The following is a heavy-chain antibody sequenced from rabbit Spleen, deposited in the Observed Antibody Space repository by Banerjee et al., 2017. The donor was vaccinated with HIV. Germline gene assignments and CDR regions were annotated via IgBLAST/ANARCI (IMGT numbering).Heavy chain of an antibody. V-gene: IGHV1S40*01. J-gene: IGHJ6*01. CDR1: GFSFSSSYY. Sequence: QSLEESGGDLVKPEGSLTLTCTASGFSFSSSYYMCWVRQAPGKGLEWIACIYAGSSGSTYYASWAKGRFTISKTSSTTVTLQMTSLTAADTATYFCARDLGYAVKGYGVYGMDLWGPGTLVTVS. CDR2: IYAGSSGST. CDR3: ARDLGYAVKGYGVYGMDL. D-gene: IGHD2-1*01.